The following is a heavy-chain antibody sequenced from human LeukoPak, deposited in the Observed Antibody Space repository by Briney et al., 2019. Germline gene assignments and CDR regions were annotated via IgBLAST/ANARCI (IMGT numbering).Heavy chain of an antibody. V-gene: IGHV3-21*01. CDR3: ARPDSSNWPIDH. J-gene: IGHJ4*02. D-gene: IGHD6-13*01. Sequence: GGSLRLSCAASGFTFSSYSMNWVRQAPGKGLEWVSSISSSSSYIYYADSVKGRFTISRDNAKNSVYLQMNSLRVEDTAVYYCARPDSSNWPIDHWGQGTLVTVSS. CDR1: GFTFSSYS. CDR2: ISSSSSYI.